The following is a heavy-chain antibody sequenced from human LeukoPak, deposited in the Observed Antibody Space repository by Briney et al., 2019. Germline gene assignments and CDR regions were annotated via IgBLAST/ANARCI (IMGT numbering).Heavy chain of an antibody. CDR3: AKGSMSL. Sequence: GGSLRLSCAAPGLTFHNSWMSWVRQAPGKGLEWVATIHQDGSQKYYVDFVRGRFTISRDDAGTSLYLQMNSLRAEDTAVYYCAKGSMSLWGQGTMVTVSS. CDR2: IHQDGSQK. V-gene: IGHV3-7*01. CDR1: GLTFHNSW. D-gene: IGHD2-8*01. J-gene: IGHJ3*01.